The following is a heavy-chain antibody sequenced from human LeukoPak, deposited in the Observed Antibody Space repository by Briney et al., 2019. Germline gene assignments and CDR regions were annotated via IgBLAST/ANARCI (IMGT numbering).Heavy chain of an antibody. CDR3: ARKFTSMVRGVITFD. D-gene: IGHD3-10*01. Sequence: PSETLSLTCAVYGGSFSGYYWSWIRQPPGKGLEWIGEINHSGSTNYNPSLKSRVTISVGTSKNQFSLKLSSVTAADTAVYYCARKFTSMVRGVITFDWGQGTLVTVSS. CDR2: INHSGST. CDR1: GGSFSGYY. V-gene: IGHV4-34*01. J-gene: IGHJ4*02.